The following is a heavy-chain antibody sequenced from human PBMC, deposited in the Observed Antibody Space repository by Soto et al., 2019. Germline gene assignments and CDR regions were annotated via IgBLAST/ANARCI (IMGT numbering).Heavy chain of an antibody. CDR2: ISSSSSYI. D-gene: IGHD6-19*01. J-gene: IGHJ6*02. V-gene: IGHV3-21*01. CDR3: ATKVVEVDGGAGPSDYYRMDD. Sequence: GGSLRLSCAASGFTFSSYSMNWVRQAPGKGLEWVSSISSSSSYIYYADSVKGRFTISRDNAKNSLYLQMNSLRAEDTAVYYCATKVVEVDGGAGPSDYYRMDDWVQGTTVTVS. CDR1: GFTFSSYS.